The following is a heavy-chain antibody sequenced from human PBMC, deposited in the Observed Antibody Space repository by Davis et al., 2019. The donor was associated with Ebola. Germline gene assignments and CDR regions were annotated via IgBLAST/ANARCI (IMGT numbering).Heavy chain of an antibody. D-gene: IGHD5-18*01. V-gene: IGHV4-59*08. CDR2: IYYSGST. CDR3: ARLGYSYGHFDY. Sequence: SETLSLTCTVSGGSISSYYWSWIWQPPGKGLELIGYIYYSGSTNYSPSLRSRVTISVDTSRSKFSLKLSSVTAADTAVYYCARLGYSYGHFDYWGQGTLVTVSS. J-gene: IGHJ4*02. CDR1: GGSISSYY.